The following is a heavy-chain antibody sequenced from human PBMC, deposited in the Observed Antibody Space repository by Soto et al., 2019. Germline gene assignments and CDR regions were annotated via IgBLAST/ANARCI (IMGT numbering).Heavy chain of an antibody. CDR3: AKDIEPGYYYGSGSYGYFDY. V-gene: IGHV3-9*01. CDR1: GFTFDDYA. Sequence: EVQLVESGGGLVQPGRSLRLSCAASGFTFDDYAMHWVRQAPGKGLEWVSGISWNSGSIGYADSVKGRFTISRDNAKNSLYLQMNSLRAEDTALYYCAKDIEPGYYYGSGSYGYFDYWGQGTLVTVSS. D-gene: IGHD3-10*01. J-gene: IGHJ4*02. CDR2: ISWNSGSI.